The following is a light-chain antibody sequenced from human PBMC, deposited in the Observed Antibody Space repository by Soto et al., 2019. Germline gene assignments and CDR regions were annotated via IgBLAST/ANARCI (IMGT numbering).Light chain of an antibody. CDR1: QSVSSNY. CDR2: GAS. V-gene: IGKV3-20*01. J-gene: IGKJ1*01. CDR3: HQYGISPPRT. Sequence: EIVLTQPPGILSLSPGERATLSCRASQSVSSNYLAWYQHKPGQAPRLLIYGASSRATGIPDRFSGSGSGTDFTLTIGRLEPEDFAVYYCHQYGISPPRTFGQGTKVDI.